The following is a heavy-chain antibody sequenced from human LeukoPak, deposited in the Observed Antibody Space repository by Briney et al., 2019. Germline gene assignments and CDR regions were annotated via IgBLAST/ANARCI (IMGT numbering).Heavy chain of an antibody. CDR1: GFTFSSYE. CDR3: ARDRGQIVVVPAAHRPIF. V-gene: IGHV3-48*03. J-gene: IGHJ3*01. Sequence: PGGSLRLSCVASGFTFSSYEFNWVRQAPGKGLDWVAFISSSGTTIYYTDSVKGRFIISRDNAKNSLYLQMSSLRAEDTAVYYCARDRGQIVVVPAAHRPIFWGQGTMVTVSS. CDR2: ISSSGTTI. D-gene: IGHD2-2*01.